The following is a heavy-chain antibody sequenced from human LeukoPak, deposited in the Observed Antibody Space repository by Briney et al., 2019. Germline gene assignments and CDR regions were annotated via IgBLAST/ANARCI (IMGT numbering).Heavy chain of an antibody. CDR3: ARDVDSSGPNYYYYGMDV. V-gene: IGHV4-59*01. J-gene: IGHJ6*02. CDR2: FYNSGRS. CDR1: DDSISDYY. Sequence: SETLSLTCAVSDDSISDYYRGWIRQPPGKGLEWIGYFYNSGRSTYNPSLKSRVTISVDTSKNQFSLKLSSVTAADTAVYYCARDVDSSGPNYYYYGMDVWGQGTTVTVSS. D-gene: IGHD3-22*01.